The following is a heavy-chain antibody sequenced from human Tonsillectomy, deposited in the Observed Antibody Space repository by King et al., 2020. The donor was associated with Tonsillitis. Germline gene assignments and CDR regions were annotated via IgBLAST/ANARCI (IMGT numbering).Heavy chain of an antibody. Sequence: VQLVESGAEVKKPGASVKVSCKASGYTFTGYYMHWVRQAPGQGLEWMGWINPNSGGTNYAQKFQGRVTMTRDTSISTAYRELSRLRSDDTAVYYCARAGYYFWRRYSLVEAYSYYAMVVWGPGTTVTVSS. CDR1: GYTFTGYY. CDR2: INPNSGGT. CDR3: ARAGYYFWRRYSLVEAYSYYAMVV. D-gene: IGHD3-3*01. V-gene: IGHV1-2*02. J-gene: IGHJ6*02.